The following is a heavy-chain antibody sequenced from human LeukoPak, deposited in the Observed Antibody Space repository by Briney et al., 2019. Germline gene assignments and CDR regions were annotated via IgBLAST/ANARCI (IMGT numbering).Heavy chain of an antibody. CDR1: RFTFSDHA. J-gene: IGHJ4*02. CDR3: AAQPCINGICYLDY. V-gene: IGHV3-30*04. CDR2: ISYHARDQ. D-gene: IGHD2-8*01. Sequence: PGRSLRLSCTASRFTFSDHAMHWVRQAPGKGLEWVTVISYHARDQFYADSVKGRFTVSRDNSRNILYLQMNSLRVEDSAVYYCAAQPCINGICYLDYWGQGALVTVSS.